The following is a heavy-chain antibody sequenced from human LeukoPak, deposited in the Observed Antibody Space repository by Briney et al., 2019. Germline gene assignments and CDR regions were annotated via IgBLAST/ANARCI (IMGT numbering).Heavy chain of an antibody. D-gene: IGHD4-17*01. Sequence: GGSLRLSCAASGFTFSNCGIHWVRQAPGKGLEWVAFIRYDGSNKYYADSVKGRFTISRDNSKNTLYLQMNSLRAEDTAVYYCAKGVDYGFDCWGQGTLVTVSS. CDR3: AKGVDYGFDC. J-gene: IGHJ4*02. CDR1: GFTFSNCG. V-gene: IGHV3-30*02. CDR2: IRYDGSNK.